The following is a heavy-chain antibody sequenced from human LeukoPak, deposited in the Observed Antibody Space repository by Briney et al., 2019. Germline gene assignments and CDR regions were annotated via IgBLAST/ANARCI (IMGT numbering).Heavy chain of an antibody. J-gene: IGHJ6*02. V-gene: IGHV4-59*08. CDR3: ARHPRPVDTAMVTYYYGMDV. CDR1: GGSISSYY. Sequence: SETLSLTCTVSGGSISSYYRSWIRQPPGKGLEWIGYIYYSGSTNYNPSLKSRVTISVDTSKNQFSLKLSSVTAADTAVYYCARHPRPVDTAMVTYYYGMDVWGQGTTVTVSS. CDR2: IYYSGST. D-gene: IGHD5-18*01.